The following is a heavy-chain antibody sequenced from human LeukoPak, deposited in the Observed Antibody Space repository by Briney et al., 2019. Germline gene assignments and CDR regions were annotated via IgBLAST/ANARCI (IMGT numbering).Heavy chain of an antibody. J-gene: IGHJ4*02. Sequence: GGPLRLSCAASGFSFSKFSMNWARQAPGKGLEWIPYITSSSDSTYYADSVKARFTLSRDNAKNSLYLQNDRLRAGDTGVYFWWRVFGSYGDSPQWGQGTLVSVS. CDR2: ITSSSDST. CDR3: WRVFGSYGDSPQ. D-gene: IGHD4-17*01. V-gene: IGHV3-48*04. CDR1: GFSFSKFS.